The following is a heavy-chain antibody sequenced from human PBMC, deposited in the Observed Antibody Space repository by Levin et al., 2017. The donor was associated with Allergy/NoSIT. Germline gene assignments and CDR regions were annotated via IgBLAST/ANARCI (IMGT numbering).Heavy chain of an antibody. CDR3: AKVVSV. CDR1: GLIFSDFA. Sequence: ESLKISCVVSGLIFSDFAVTWVRQAPGKGLEWVASITSATTTYYADSVKGRFTISRDNSRDTLYLQMNSLRVEDTAVYYCAKVVSVGGRGALVTVSS. J-gene: IGHJ4*02. D-gene: IGHD2-8*01. V-gene: IGHV3-23*01. CDR2: ITSATTT.